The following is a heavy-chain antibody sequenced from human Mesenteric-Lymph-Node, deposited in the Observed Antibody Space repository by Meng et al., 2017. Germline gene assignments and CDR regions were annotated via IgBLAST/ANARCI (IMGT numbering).Heavy chain of an antibody. CDR1: GYTFTGYY. J-gene: IGHJ4*02. Sequence: QGQLVQSGAEVKKPGASVKVSCKASGYTFTGYYMHWVRQAPGQGLEWMGRISAYNGNTNYAQKLQGRVTMTTDTSTSTAYMELRSLRSDDTAVYYCARDWGIFPSDYWGQGTLVTVSS. D-gene: IGHD3-16*01. CDR2: ISAYNGNT. V-gene: IGHV1-18*04. CDR3: ARDWGIFPSDY.